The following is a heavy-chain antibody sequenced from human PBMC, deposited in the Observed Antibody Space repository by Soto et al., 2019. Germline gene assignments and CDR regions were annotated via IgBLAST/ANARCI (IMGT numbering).Heavy chain of an antibody. CDR3: ARDFVVGGPTINYYYGMDV. CDR2: IYGAGNT. CDR1: GFTVRSNY. J-gene: IGHJ6*02. V-gene: IGHV3-66*01. D-gene: IGHD1-26*01. Sequence: GSLRLSCAASGFTVRSNYMSWVRQAPGKGLEWISIIYGAGNTYYADSVKGRFTISRDNSKNTLYLQMNSLGAEDTAVYYCARDFVVGGPTINYYYGMDVWGQGTTVTVSS.